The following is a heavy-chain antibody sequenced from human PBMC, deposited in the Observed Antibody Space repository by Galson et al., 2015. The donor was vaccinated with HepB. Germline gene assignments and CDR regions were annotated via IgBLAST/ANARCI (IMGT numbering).Heavy chain of an antibody. CDR1: GFTFSSYA. D-gene: IGHD3-22*01. J-gene: IGHJ4*02. Sequence: SLRLSCAASGFTFSSYAMSWVRQAPGKGLEWVSAISGSGGSTYYADSVKGRFTISRDNSKNTLYLQMNSLRAEDTAVYYCAKGTYYYDSSGPLNWGQGTLVTVSS. CDR2: ISGSGGST. CDR3: AKGTYYYDSSGPLN. V-gene: IGHV3-23*01.